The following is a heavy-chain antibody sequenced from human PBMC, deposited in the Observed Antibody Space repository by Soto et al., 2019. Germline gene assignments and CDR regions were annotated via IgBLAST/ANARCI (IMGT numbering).Heavy chain of an antibody. D-gene: IGHD2-2*01. Sequence: ASVKVSCKASGYTFTSYGISWVRQAPGQGLEWMGWISAYNGNTNYAQKLQGRVTMTTDTSTSTAYMELRSLRSDDTAVYYCARDWEDIVVVPAARFDYWGQGTLVTVSS. CDR2: ISAYNGNT. CDR3: ARDWEDIVVVPAARFDY. V-gene: IGHV1-18*01. CDR1: GYTFTSYG. J-gene: IGHJ4*02.